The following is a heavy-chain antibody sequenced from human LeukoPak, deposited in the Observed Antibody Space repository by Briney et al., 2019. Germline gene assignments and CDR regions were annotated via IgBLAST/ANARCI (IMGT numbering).Heavy chain of an antibody. V-gene: IGHV1-2*02. D-gene: IGHD3-10*01. J-gene: IGHJ6*03. CDR2: IIPIFGAA. CDR3: ARDRDTMVRGARYHHYYYYMDV. CDR1: GYTFTGYY. Sequence: GASVKVSCKASGYTFTGYYMHWVRQAPGQGLEWMGGIIPIFGAANYAQKFQGRVTMTTDTSTSTAYMELRSLRSEDTAVYYCARDRDTMVRGARYHHYYYYMDVWGKGTTVTVSS.